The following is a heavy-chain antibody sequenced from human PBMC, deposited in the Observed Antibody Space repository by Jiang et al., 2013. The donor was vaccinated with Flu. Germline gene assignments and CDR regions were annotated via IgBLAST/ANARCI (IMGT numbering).Heavy chain of an antibody. CDR3: AMGSGWYGQGY. CDR1: GGSFSGYY. V-gene: IGHV4-34*01. D-gene: IGHD6-19*01. Sequence: LLKPSETLSLTCAVYGGSFSGYYWSWIRQPPGKGLEWIGEINHSGSTNYNPSLKSRVTISVDTSKNQFSLKLSSVTAADTAVYYCAMGSGWYGQGYWGQGTLVTVSS. J-gene: IGHJ4*02. CDR2: INHSGST.